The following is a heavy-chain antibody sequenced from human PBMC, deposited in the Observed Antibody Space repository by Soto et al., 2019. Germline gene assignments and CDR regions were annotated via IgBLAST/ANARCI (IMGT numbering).Heavy chain of an antibody. V-gene: IGHV1-2*04. D-gene: IGHD1-7*01. CDR2: INPNSGGT. CDR1: GYPFTGYY. Sequence: ASVKVACKASGYPFTGYYMHWLRQAPGQGLEWMGWINPNSGGTNYAQKFQGLFTMTRDTSISTAYMELSRLRSDDTAVYYCARHNGPVTGTTPSNWFDPWGQGTLVTVSS. CDR3: ARHNGPVTGTTPSNWFDP. J-gene: IGHJ5*02.